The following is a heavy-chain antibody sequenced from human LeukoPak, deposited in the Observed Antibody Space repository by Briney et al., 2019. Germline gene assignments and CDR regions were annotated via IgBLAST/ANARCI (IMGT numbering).Heavy chain of an antibody. CDR3: ARGESTLYSSGYYHFDY. CDR1: GGSFSGYY. Sequence: SETLSLTCAVYGGSFSGYYWSWIRQPPGKGLEWIGEINHSGSTNYNPSLKSRVTISVDTSKNQFSLKLSSVTAADTAVYYCARGESTLYSSGYYHFDYWGQGTLVTVSS. D-gene: IGHD3-22*01. CDR2: INHSGST. J-gene: IGHJ4*02. V-gene: IGHV4-34*01.